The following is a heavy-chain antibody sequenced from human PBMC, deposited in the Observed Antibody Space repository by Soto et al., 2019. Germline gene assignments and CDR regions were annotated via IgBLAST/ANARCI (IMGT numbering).Heavy chain of an antibody. V-gene: IGHV3-23*01. CDR1: GFTFSSYA. J-gene: IGHJ3*02. Sequence: GGSLRLSCAASGFTFSSYAMSWVRQAPGKGLEWVSAISGSGGSTYYADSVKGRFTISRDNSKNTLYLQMNSLRAEDTAVYYCAKDLPLQTTVTTGHAFDIWGQGTMVTVSS. D-gene: IGHD4-17*01. CDR3: AKDLPLQTTVTTGHAFDI. CDR2: ISGSGGST.